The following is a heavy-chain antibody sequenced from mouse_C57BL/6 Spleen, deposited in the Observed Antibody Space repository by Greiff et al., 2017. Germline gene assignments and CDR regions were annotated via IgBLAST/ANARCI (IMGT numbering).Heavy chain of an antibody. J-gene: IGHJ2*01. D-gene: IGHD2-5*01. V-gene: IGHV5-6*01. CDR1: GFTFSSYG. CDR3: ARRSNYLYLDY. CDR2: ISSGGSYT. Sequence: EVQGVESGGDLVKPGGSLKLSCAASGFTFSSYGMSWVRQTPDKRLEWVATISSGGSYTYYPDSVKGRFPISRDNAKNTLYLQMSSLKSEDTAMYYCARRSNYLYLDYGGQGTTLTVSS.